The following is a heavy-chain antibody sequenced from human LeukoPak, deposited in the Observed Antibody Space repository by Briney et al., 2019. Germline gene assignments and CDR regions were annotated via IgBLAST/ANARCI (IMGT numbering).Heavy chain of an antibody. CDR3: ARDSLPYVYWSAYYGHTRLNGMDV. V-gene: IGHV3-66*01. CDR2: IDSGTTT. J-gene: IGHJ6*02. CDR1: GFSVKNTP. D-gene: IGHD3-3*01. Sequence: PGGSLRLSCGASGFSVKNTPMSWVRQAPNKGLEWVSTIDSGTTTYTADSVKGRFIISRDVFKNTMSLQMSSLRAEDTAVYYCARDSLPYVYWSAYYGHTRLNGMDVWGQGITVIVSS.